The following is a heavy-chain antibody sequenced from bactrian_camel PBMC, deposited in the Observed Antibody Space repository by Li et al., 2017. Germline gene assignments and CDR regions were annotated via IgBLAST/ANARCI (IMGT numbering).Heavy chain of an antibody. CDR3: RTPSRRRGNKQIVGTY. V-gene: IGHV3S53*01. Sequence: VQLVESGGGSVQAGGSQKLSCVVSGYKTYHMAWFRQAPGKEREGVAFIDTSGGTNYAYSVAGRFTISQDNAKSTMYLQMNNLNPEDTAMYHCRTPSRRRGNKQIVGTYWGQGTQVTVS. D-gene: IGHD7*01. CDR2: IDTSGGT. CDR1: GYKTYH. J-gene: IGHJ4*01.